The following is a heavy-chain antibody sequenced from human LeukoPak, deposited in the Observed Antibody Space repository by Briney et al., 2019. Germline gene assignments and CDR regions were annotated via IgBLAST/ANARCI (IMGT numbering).Heavy chain of an antibody. CDR3: ARTPLGRGAVAGTFDY. V-gene: IGHV6-1*01. Sequence: PSQTLSLTCAISGDSVSSNSAAWNWIRQSPSRGLEWLGRTYYRSKWYNDYAVSVKSRITINPDISKNQFSLQLNSVTPEDTAVYYSARTPLGRGAVAGTFDYWGQGTLVTVSS. CDR1: GDSVSSNSAA. CDR2: TYYRSKWYN. D-gene: IGHD6-19*01. J-gene: IGHJ4*02.